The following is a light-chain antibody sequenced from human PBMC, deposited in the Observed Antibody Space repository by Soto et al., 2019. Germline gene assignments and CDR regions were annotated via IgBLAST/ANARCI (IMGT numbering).Light chain of an antibody. CDR2: EVS. V-gene: IGLV2-14*01. CDR3: SSYTSSSTLV. Sequence: QSVLTQPASVSGSPVQSITISCTGTSSDVGGYNYVSWYQQHPGKAPKLMIYEVSTRPSGVSNRFSGSKSGNTASLTISGLQAEDEADYYCSSYTSSSTLVFGTGTKVNV. CDR1: SSDVGGYNY. J-gene: IGLJ1*01.